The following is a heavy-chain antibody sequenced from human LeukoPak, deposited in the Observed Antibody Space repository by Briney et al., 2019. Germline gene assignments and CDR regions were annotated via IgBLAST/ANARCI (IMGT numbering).Heavy chain of an antibody. CDR1: GYTFTGYY. Sequence: ASVTVSCKASGYTFTGYYMHWVRQAPGQGLEWMGWINPNSGGTNYAQKFQGRVTMTRDTSISTAYMELSRLRSDDTAVYYCARERNYYGSGSYYAFDYWGQGTLVTVSS. CDR2: INPNSGGT. J-gene: IGHJ4*02. V-gene: IGHV1-2*02. CDR3: ARERNYYGSGSYYAFDY. D-gene: IGHD3-10*01.